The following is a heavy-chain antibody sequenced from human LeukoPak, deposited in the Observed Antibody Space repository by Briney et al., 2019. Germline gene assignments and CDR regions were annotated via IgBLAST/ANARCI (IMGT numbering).Heavy chain of an antibody. Sequence: SETLSLTCTVSGGSISSYYWSWIRQPPGKRLEWIGYIYYSGSTNYNPSLKSRVTISVDTSKNQFSLKLSSVTAADTAVNYCARGSGSSIDYWGQGTLVTVSS. D-gene: IGHD6-6*01. CDR1: GGSISSYY. CDR3: ARGSGSSIDY. V-gene: IGHV4-59*01. J-gene: IGHJ4*02. CDR2: IYYSGST.